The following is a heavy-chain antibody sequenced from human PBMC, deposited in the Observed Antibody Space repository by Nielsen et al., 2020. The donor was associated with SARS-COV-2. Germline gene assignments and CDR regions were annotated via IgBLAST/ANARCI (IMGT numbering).Heavy chain of an antibody. CDR1: GGAFSSYA. CDR3: ARYLAGTLAN. CDR2: ISAYNGNT. D-gene: IGHD6-19*01. V-gene: IGHV1-18*01. Sequence: ASVKVSCKASGGAFSSYAISWVRQAPGQGLEWMGWISAYNGNTNYAQKLQGRVTMTTDTSTSTAYMELRSLRSDDTAVYYCARYLAGTLANWGQGTLVTVSS. J-gene: IGHJ4*02.